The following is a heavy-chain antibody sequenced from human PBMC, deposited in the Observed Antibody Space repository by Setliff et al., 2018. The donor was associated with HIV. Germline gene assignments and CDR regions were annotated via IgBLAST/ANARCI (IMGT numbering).Heavy chain of an antibody. D-gene: IGHD1-7*01. CDR1: GFTFNNYA. J-gene: IGHJ6*03. Sequence: GGSLRLSCAASGFTFNNYAMSWVRQAPGKRLEWVSTISNSGDSTFHVDSVKGRFTISRDNSKNTVYLEMNSLRAEDTAVYYCAKNTPSIINYPYYYYMDVWGKGTTVTVSS. CDR3: AKNTPSIINYPYYYYMDV. V-gene: IGHV3-23*01. CDR2: ISNSGDST.